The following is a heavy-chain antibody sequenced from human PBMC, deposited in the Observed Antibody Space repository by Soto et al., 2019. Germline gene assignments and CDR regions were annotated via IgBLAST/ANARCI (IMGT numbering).Heavy chain of an antibody. J-gene: IGHJ5*02. CDR3: ARDERCSGGSCYPQYNWFDP. Sequence: ASVKVSCKACGYTFTSYGISWVRQAPGQGLEWMGWISAYNGNTNYAQKLQGGVTMTTDTSTSTAYMELRSLRSDDTAVYYCARDERCSGGSCYPQYNWFDPWGQGTLVTVSS. CDR1: GYTFTSYG. D-gene: IGHD2-15*01. V-gene: IGHV1-18*01. CDR2: ISAYNGNT.